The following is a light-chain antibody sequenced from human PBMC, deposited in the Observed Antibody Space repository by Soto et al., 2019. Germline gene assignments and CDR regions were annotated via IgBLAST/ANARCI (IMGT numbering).Light chain of an antibody. CDR1: SSDVGGSNF. V-gene: IGLV2-14*03. Sequence: QSVLTQPSSVSDTPGQSITISCTGTSSDVGGSNFVSWYQQHPGKPPKLIIYDVANRPSGVSNRFSGSKSGSTASLIISRIQTEDEADYYGVSYASSTTYVFGTGTKVTVL. J-gene: IGLJ1*01. CDR3: VSYASSTTYV. CDR2: DVA.